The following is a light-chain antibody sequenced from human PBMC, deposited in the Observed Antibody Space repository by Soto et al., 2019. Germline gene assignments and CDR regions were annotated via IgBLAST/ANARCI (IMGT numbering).Light chain of an antibody. CDR1: SSNIGAGYD. V-gene: IGLV1-40*01. Sequence: QSVLTQPPSVSGAQGQRVTISCTGSSSNIGAGYDVHWYQQLPGTAPKLLIYGNSNRPSGVPDRFSGSKSGTSASLAITGLQAEYEADYYCQSSDSSLSALYVFGTGTKLTAL. J-gene: IGLJ1*01. CDR3: QSSDSSLSALYV. CDR2: GNS.